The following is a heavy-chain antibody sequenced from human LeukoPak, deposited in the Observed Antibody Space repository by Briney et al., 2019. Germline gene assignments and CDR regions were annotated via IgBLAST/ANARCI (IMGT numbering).Heavy chain of an antibody. CDR2: INPSGGST. J-gene: IGHJ4*02. CDR1: GYTFTGYY. V-gene: IGHV1-46*01. Sequence: ASVKVSCKASGYTFTGYYMHWVRQAPGQGLEWMGIINPSGGSTSYAQKFQGRVTMTRDTSTSTVYMELSSLRSEDTAVYYCARESGGYCSSTSCYTLGYFDYWGQGTLVTVSS. CDR3: ARESGGYCSSTSCYTLGYFDY. D-gene: IGHD2-2*02.